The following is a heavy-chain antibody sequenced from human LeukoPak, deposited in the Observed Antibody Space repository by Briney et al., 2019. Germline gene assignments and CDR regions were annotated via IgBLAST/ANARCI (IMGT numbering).Heavy chain of an antibody. Sequence: GGSLRLSCAASGSTFSSYAMSWVRQAPGKGLEWVSAISGSGGSTYYADSVKGRFTISRDNSKNTLYLQMNSLRAEDTAVYYCAKDDYYDILTGLDTVNDYWGQGTLVTVSS. CDR1: GSTFSSYA. J-gene: IGHJ4*02. V-gene: IGHV3-23*01. CDR3: AKDDYYDILTGLDTVNDY. D-gene: IGHD3-9*01. CDR2: ISGSGGST.